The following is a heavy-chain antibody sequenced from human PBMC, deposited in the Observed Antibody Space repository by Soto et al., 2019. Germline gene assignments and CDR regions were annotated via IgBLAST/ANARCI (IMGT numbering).Heavy chain of an antibody. V-gene: IGHV3-30*18. J-gene: IGHJ6*02. CDR1: GFTFSSYG. D-gene: IGHD3-22*01. CDR2: ISYDGSNK. CDR3: AKDRIRYYDSSGYPHYYYYYGMDV. Sequence: GGSLRLSCAASGFTFSSYGMHWVRQAPGKGLEWVAVISYDGSNKYYADSVKGRFTISRDNSKNTLYLQMNSLRAEDTAVYYCAKDRIRYYDSSGYPHYYYYYGMDVWGQGTTVTAS.